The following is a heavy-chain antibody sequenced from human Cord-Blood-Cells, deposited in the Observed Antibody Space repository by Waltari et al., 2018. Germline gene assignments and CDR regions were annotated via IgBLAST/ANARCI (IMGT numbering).Heavy chain of an antibody. CDR1: GGPFSSYA. D-gene: IGHD3-10*01. V-gene: IGHV1-69*01. Sequence: QVQLVQSGAEVKKPGSSVKVSCKASGGPFSSYAISWVRQAPGQGLEWMGGSIPIFVTANYERKCKGRVTITADESTSTAYRELSSLRSEDTAVYYCARYRAAGDWFDPWGQGTLVTVSS. J-gene: IGHJ5*02. CDR3: ARYRAAGDWFDP. CDR2: SIPIFVTA.